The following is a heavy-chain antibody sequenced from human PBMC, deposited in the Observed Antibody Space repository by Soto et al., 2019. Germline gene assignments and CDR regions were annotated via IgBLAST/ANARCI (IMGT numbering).Heavy chain of an antibody. D-gene: IGHD5-12*01. CDR1: GFTFSNYG. CDR3: VRDSGRLHYGMDV. CDR2: MWYDGSNK. Sequence: PGGSLRLSCAASGFTFSNYGMHWVRQAPGKGLEWVAVMWYDGSNKHYVDSVKGRFSISRDNSKNTLYLQMNSLRVEDTAVYYCVRDSGRLHYGMDVWGQGTTVTVSS. V-gene: IGHV3-33*01. J-gene: IGHJ6*02.